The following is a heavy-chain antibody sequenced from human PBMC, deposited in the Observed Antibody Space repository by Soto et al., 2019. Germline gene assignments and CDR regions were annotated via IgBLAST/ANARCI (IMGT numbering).Heavy chain of an antibody. CDR3: ARVPMAASGYALDFDY. J-gene: IGHJ4*02. CDR2: IYYSGST. Sequence: SETLSLTCTVSGGSISSGDYYWSWIRQPPGKGLEWIGYIYYSGSTYYNPSLKSRVTISVDTSKNQFSLKLSSVTAADTAVYYCARVPMAASGYALDFDYWGQGTLVTVSS. V-gene: IGHV4-30-4*01. CDR1: GGSISSGDYY. D-gene: IGHD5-12*01.